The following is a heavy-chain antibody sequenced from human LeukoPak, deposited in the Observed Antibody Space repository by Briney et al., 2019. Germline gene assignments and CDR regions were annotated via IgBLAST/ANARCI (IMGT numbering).Heavy chain of an antibody. CDR3: ARAPKGLWDFDY. Sequence: GGSLRLSCAASGFTFSSYEVNWVRQAPGKGLEWVSYISSSGSTIYYADSVKGRFTISRDNAKNSLYLQMNSLRAEDTAVYYCARAPKGLWDFDYWGLGTLVTVSS. D-gene: IGHD3-16*01. J-gene: IGHJ4*02. CDR2: ISSSGSTI. V-gene: IGHV3-48*03. CDR1: GFTFSSYE.